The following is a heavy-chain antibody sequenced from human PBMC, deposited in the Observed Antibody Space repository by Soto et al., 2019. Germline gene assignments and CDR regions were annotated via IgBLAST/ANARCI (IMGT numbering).Heavy chain of an antibody. CDR2: ISGSGGST. Sequence: EVQLLESGGGLVQPGGSLRLSCAASGFTFSSYAMSWVRQAPGKGLEWVSAISGSGGSTYYADSVKGRFTISRDNSNNTLYLQMNSLRAEDTAVYYCAKDRCSGGSCYSADAFDIWGQGTMVTVSS. CDR3: AKDRCSGGSCYSADAFDI. D-gene: IGHD2-15*01. CDR1: GFTFSSYA. V-gene: IGHV3-23*01. J-gene: IGHJ3*02.